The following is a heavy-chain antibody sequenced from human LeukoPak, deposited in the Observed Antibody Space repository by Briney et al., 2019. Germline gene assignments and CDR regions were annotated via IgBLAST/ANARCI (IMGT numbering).Heavy chain of an antibody. J-gene: IGHJ4*02. V-gene: IGHV3-64*01. CDR1: GFTFSSYP. CDR2: ISPTGGTT. D-gene: IGHD3-16*01. CDR3: ARKSAGCHLGVYDY. Sequence: PGGSLRLSCAASGFTFSSYPMHWVRQAPGKGLEYVSAISPTGGTTFYANSVKGRFTISRDNSKNTLYLQMGSLRADDVAVYYCARKSAGCHLGVYDYWGQGTLVTVSS.